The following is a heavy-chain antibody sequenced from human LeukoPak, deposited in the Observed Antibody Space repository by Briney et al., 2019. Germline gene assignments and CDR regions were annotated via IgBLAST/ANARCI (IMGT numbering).Heavy chain of an antibody. Sequence: PGGSLRLSCAASGFTFSSYGMHWVRQAPGKGLEWVAVISYDGSNKYYADSVKGRFTISRDNSKNTLHLQMNSLRAEDTAVYYCAKDRVLLWFGELDTPWGYFQHWGQGTLVTVSS. V-gene: IGHV3-30*18. J-gene: IGHJ1*01. D-gene: IGHD3-10*01. CDR2: ISYDGSNK. CDR1: GFTFSSYG. CDR3: AKDRVLLWFGELDTPWGYFQH.